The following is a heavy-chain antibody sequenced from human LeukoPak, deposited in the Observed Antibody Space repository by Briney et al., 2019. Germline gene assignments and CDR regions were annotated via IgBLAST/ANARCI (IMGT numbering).Heavy chain of an antibody. CDR2: IYYSGST. V-gene: IGHV4-59*01. J-gene: IGHJ4*02. CDR1: GGSISSYY. Sequence: SETLSLTCTVSGGSISSYYWSWLRQPPGKGLEWTGYIYYSGSTNYNPSLKSRVTISVDTSKNQFSLKLSSVTAAATAVYYCARSHSVWTSFDYWGQGTLVTVSS. CDR3: ARSHSVWTSFDY. D-gene: IGHD3/OR15-3a*01.